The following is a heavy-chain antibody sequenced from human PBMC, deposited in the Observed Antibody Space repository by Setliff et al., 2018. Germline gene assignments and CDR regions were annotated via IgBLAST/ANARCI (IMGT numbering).Heavy chain of an antibody. V-gene: IGHV4-38-2*01. Sequence: PSETLSLTCAVSGYPSSSGYYWGWIRQPPGQGLEWIGSIYHSGSTYYNPSLKSRVTISVDTAKNQFSLKLSSVTAADTAVYYCARKYSSSWYWTCIYYIDYWGQGT. D-gene: IGHD6-13*01. J-gene: IGHJ4*02. CDR1: GYPSSSGYY. CDR2: IYHSGST. CDR3: ARKYSSSWYWTCIYYIDY.